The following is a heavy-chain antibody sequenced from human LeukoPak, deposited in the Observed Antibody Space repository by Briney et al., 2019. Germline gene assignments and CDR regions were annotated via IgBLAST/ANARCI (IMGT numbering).Heavy chain of an antibody. J-gene: IGHJ5*02. CDR3: ATDRSSGWYWFDP. D-gene: IGHD6-19*01. CDR2: ICYSGST. Sequence: SETLSLTCTVSGVSISSSSYCWGWIRQPPGKGLEWIGSICYSGSTFYNPSLKSRVTLSVDTSKNQFSLELSSVTAADTAVYYCATDRSSGWYWFDPWGQGTLVTVSS. V-gene: IGHV4-39*07. CDR1: GVSISSSSYC.